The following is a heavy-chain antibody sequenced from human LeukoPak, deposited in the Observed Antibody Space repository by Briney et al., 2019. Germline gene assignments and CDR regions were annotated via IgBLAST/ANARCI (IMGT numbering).Heavy chain of an antibody. J-gene: IGHJ3*02. CDR1: GFTFSSYG. D-gene: IGHD3-3*01. CDR2: XXYXXSNK. Sequence: SGGSLRLSCAASGFTFSSYGMHWVRQAPGKGLXXXXXXXYXXSNKYYADSVKXXXTISXDNSKNTLYLQMNSLRAEDTAVYYCAKGGYYDFWSGYYSGAFDIWGQGTMVTVSS. CDR3: AKGGYYDFWSGYYSGAFDI. V-gene: IGHV3-30*02.